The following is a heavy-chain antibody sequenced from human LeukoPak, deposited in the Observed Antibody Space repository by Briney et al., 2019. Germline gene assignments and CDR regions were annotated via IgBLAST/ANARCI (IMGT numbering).Heavy chain of an antibody. CDR2: ISSSSSYI. Sequence: GGSLRFSCAASGFTFSSYSMNWVRQAPGKGLEWVSSISSSSSYIYYADSVKGRFTISRDNAKNSLYLQMNSLRAEDTAVYYCARGKWPLIIRWFDPWGQGTLVTVSS. V-gene: IGHV3-21*01. CDR3: ARGKWPLIIRWFDP. J-gene: IGHJ5*02. CDR1: GFTFSSYS. D-gene: IGHD5-12*01.